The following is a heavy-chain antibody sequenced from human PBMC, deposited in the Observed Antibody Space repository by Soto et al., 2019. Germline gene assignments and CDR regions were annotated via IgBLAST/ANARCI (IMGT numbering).Heavy chain of an antibody. CDR2: IYYNGTT. Sequence: SETLSLTCTVSGGSISSPNFYWSWIRQHPGKGLEWIGHIYYNGTTYYNPTLKSRVTISVDTSKNQFSLKLSSVTAADSAVYYCARVTKIWGQGTLVTVSS. V-gene: IGHV4-30-4*08. CDR3: ARVTKI. J-gene: IGHJ4*02. CDR1: GGSISSPNFY.